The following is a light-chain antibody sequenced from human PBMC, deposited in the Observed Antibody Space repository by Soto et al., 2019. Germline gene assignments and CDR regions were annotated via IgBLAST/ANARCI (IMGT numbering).Light chain of an antibody. CDR1: QSISSY. J-gene: IGKJ3*01. Sequence: TQSPATLSASVGDRVTITCRASQSISSYLNWYQQKPGKAPKLLIYAASSLQSGVPSRFSGSGSGTDFTLTISSLQPEDFATYYCQQSYSTLTFGPGTKVDIK. CDR2: AAS. CDR3: QQSYSTLT. V-gene: IGKV1-39*01.